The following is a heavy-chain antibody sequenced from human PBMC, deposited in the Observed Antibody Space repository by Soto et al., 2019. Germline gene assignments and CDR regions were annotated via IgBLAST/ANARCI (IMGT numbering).Heavy chain of an antibody. Sequence: GGSLRLSCAASGFTFSTYWMHWVRQAPEKGLVWVSRINVDGNAPTYADSVKGRFTISRDNAKNTLYLQMNTLRAEDTAVYYCARGLLGSRDPQGYSSRGSLVTVSS. CDR1: GFTFSTYW. CDR2: INVDGNAP. V-gene: IGHV3-74*01. J-gene: IGHJ4*02. D-gene: IGHD2-15*01. CDR3: ARGLLGSRDPQGY.